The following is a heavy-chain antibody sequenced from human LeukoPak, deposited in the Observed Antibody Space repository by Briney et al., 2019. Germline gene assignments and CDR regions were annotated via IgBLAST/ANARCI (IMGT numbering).Heavy chain of an antibody. J-gene: IGHJ4*02. V-gene: IGHV3-7*03. CDR1: GFTFSSYW. CDR2: IKQDGSEK. D-gene: IGHD3-10*01. Sequence: QTGGSLRLSCAASGFTFSSYWMSWVRQAPGKGLEWVANIKQDGSEKYYVDSVKGRFTISRDNAKNSLYLQMNSLRAEDTAVYYCARTYYYGSGPYFDYWGQGTLVTVSS. CDR3: ARTYYYGSGPYFDY.